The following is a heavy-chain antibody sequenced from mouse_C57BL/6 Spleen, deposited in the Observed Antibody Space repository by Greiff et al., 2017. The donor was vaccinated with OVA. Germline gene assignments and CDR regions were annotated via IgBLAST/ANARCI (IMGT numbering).Heavy chain of an antibody. V-gene: IGHV1-53*01. CDR2: INPSNGGT. J-gene: IGHJ1*03. CDR3: ASRTTVVATEYFDV. CDR1: GYTFTSYW. Sequence: QVQLQQPGTELVKPGASVKLSCKASGYTFTSYWMHWVKQRPGQGLEWIGNINPSNGGTNYNEKFKSKATLTVDKSSSTAYMQLSSLTSEDSAVDYGASRTTVVATEYFDVWGTGTTGTVSS. D-gene: IGHD1-1*01.